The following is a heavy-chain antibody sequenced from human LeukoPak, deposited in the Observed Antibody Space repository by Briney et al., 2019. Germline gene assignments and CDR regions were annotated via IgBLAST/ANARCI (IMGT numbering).Heavy chain of an antibody. D-gene: IGHD6-13*01. CDR1: GGSFSGYY. V-gene: IGHV4-34*01. CDR3: ARLRRGSRKYYYYMDV. Sequence: SETLSLTCAVYGGSFSGYYWSWIRQPPGKGLEWIGEINHSGSTNYNPSLKSRVTISVDTSKNQFSLKLSSVTAADTAVYYCARLRRGSRKYYYYMDVWGKGTTVTVSS. J-gene: IGHJ6*03. CDR2: INHSGST.